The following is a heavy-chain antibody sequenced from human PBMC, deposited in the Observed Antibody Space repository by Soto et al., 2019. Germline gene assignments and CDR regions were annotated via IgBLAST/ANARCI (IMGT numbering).Heavy chain of an antibody. CDR3: ARTTAVPNTLRSRYFFDF. D-gene: IGHD3-9*01. CDR2: VYYSGTT. V-gene: IGHV4-61*08. Sequence: SETLSLTCTVSGGSISSGGYYWSWIRQPPGKRLEWIGYVYYSGTTNYNPSLKSRVTISIDMSKNQFSLRLSSVTAADTALYYCARTTAVPNTLRSRYFFDFWGQGTLVTVSS. J-gene: IGHJ4*02. CDR1: GGSISSGGYY.